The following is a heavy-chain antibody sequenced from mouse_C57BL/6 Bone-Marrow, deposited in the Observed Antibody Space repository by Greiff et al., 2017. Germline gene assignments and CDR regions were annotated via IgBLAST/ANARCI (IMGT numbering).Heavy chain of an antibody. CDR3: ARVGYYGKDAMDY. V-gene: IGHV5-4*03. CDR2: ISDGGSYT. J-gene: IGHJ4*01. D-gene: IGHD1-1*01. Sequence: EVMLVESGGGLVKPGGSLKLSCAASGFPFSSYAMSWVRQTPEKRLAWVATISDGGSYTYYPDNVKGRFTISRDNAKNNLYLQMSHLKSEDTAMYYCARVGYYGKDAMDYWGQGTSVTVSS. CDR1: GFPFSSYA.